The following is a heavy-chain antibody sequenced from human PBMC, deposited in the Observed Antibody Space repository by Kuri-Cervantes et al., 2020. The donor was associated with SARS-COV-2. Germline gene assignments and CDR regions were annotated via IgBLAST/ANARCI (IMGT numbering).Heavy chain of an antibody. Sequence: GGSLRLSCAASGFTFSSYWMSWVRQAPGKGLEWVANIKQDGSEKYYVDSVKGRFTISRDNAKNTLYLQMNSLRAEDTAVYYCARVPYSNYVWFDPWGQGTLVTVSS. CDR2: IKQDGSEK. J-gene: IGHJ5*02. V-gene: IGHV3-7*01. D-gene: IGHD4-11*01. CDR3: ARVPYSNYVWFDP. CDR1: GFTFSSYW.